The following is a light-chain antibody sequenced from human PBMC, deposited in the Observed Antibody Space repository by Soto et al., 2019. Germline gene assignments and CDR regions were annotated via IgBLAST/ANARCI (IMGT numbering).Light chain of an antibody. CDR3: QQRDNWPFT. CDR2: DAS. CDR1: QSISTY. V-gene: IGKV3-11*01. Sequence: EIVLTQSPATLSLSPRERATLSFRASQSISTYLVWYQQKPGQAPRLLIYDASNRGTGVPAMFSGSGSGTDFTLTISSLEPEDFSVYYCQQRDNWPFTFGPGTKVDIK. J-gene: IGKJ3*01.